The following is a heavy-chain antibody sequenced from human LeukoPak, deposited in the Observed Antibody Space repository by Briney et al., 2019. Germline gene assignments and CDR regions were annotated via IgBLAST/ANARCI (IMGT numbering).Heavy chain of an antibody. CDR1: GHTFTGYY. Sequence: ASVKVSCKASGHTFTGYYMHWVRQAPGQGLEWMGWISAYNGNTNYAQKLQGRVTMTTDTSTSTAYMELRSLRSDDTAVYYCARDSGSYYIDYWGQGTLVTVSS. CDR3: ARDSGSYYIDY. J-gene: IGHJ4*02. CDR2: ISAYNGNT. D-gene: IGHD1-26*01. V-gene: IGHV1-18*04.